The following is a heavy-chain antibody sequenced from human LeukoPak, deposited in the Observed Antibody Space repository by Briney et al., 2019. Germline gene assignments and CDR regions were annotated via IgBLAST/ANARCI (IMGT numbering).Heavy chain of an antibody. Sequence: SVKVSCKASGDSFRNSAISWVRQAPGQGLEWMGGINPLFRTANYAQKFQGWVTMTRDTSISTAYMELSRLRSDDTAVYYCAREAYSSGWYLRGPRRYYSDYWGQGTLVTVSS. CDR1: GDSFRNSA. D-gene: IGHD6-19*01. J-gene: IGHJ4*02. CDR3: AREAYSSGWYLRGPRRYYSDY. V-gene: IGHV1-69*05. CDR2: INPLFRTA.